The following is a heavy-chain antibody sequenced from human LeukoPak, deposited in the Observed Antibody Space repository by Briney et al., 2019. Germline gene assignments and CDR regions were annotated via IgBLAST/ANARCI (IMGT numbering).Heavy chain of an antibody. CDR2: INPNSGGT. CDR3: ARDGHRMYYYGGSDYHFDY. Sequence: GASVKVSCKASGYTFTGYYMHWVRQVPGQGLEWMGWINPNSGGTKYAQKFQGRVTMTRDTSISTAYMELNRLRSDDTAVYYCARDGHRMYYYGGSDYHFDYWGQGTLVTVSS. J-gene: IGHJ4*02. CDR1: GYTFTGYY. D-gene: IGHD3-22*01. V-gene: IGHV1-2*02.